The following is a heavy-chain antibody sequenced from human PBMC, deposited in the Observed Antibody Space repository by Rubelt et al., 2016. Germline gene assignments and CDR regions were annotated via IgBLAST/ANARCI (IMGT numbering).Heavy chain of an antibody. Sequence: QITLKESGPTLVKPTQTLTLTCTFSGFSLSTSGVGVGWIRQPPGKALEWLALIYWDDDKRYSPSLKSRLTITKDTSKNQVVLTMTKMDLGDTATYSCAGVVRSPNQLLSADYYDDMDVWGQGTTVTVSS. CDR2: IYWDDDK. D-gene: IGHD2-2*01. J-gene: IGHJ6*02. CDR3: AGVVRSPNQLLSADYYDDMDV. CDR1: GFSLSTSGVG. V-gene: IGHV2-5*02.